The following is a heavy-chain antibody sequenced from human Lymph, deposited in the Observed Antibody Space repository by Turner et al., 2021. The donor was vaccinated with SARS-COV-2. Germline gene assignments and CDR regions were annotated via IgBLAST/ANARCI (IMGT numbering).Heavy chain of an antibody. CDR1: GITLRGYE. V-gene: IGHV3-48*03. Sequence: EVQLVESGGGVVQPGGSMRIPCAASGITLRGYEMNWVRQAPGKGLEWFSHISSSGGTIYYADSVKGRFTISRDNAKNSLYLQMNSLRAEDTAVYYCARDQYYDSSGYYFFRASYFDLWGRGTLVTVSS. CDR2: ISSSGGTI. J-gene: IGHJ2*01. D-gene: IGHD3-22*01. CDR3: ARDQYYDSSGYYFFRASYFDL.